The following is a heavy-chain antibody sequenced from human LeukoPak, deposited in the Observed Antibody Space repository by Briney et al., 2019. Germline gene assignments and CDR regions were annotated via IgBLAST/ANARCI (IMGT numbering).Heavy chain of an antibody. CDR3: ARFRYDFWSGPPRPYYYYGMDV. Sequence: SETLSLTCAVYGGSFSGYYWSWIRQPPGKGLEWIGEINHSGSTNYNPSLKSRVTISVDTSKNQFSLKLSSVTAADTAVYYCARFRYDFWSGPPRPYYYYGMDVWGQGTTVTVSS. V-gene: IGHV4-34*01. D-gene: IGHD3-3*01. CDR2: INHSGST. J-gene: IGHJ6*02. CDR1: GGSFSGYY.